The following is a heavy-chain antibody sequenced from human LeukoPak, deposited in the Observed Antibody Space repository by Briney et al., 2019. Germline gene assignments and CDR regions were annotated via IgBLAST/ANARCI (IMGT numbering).Heavy chain of an antibody. J-gene: IGHJ3*02. CDR1: GGTFSSYA. V-gene: IGHV1-69*06. CDR2: IIPIFGTA. CDR3: AGNVFVDTATAFDI. Sequence: GASVKVSCKASGGTFSSYAISWVRQAPGQGLEWMGGIIPIFGTANYAQKFQGRVTITADKSTSTAYMELSSLRSEDTAVYYCAGNVFVDTATAFDIWGQGTMVTVSS. D-gene: IGHD5-18*01.